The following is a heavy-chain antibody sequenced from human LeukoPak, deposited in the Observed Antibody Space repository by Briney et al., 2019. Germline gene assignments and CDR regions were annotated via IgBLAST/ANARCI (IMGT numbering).Heavy chain of an antibody. CDR1: GFTFSTYG. J-gene: IGHJ4*02. V-gene: IGHV3-7*01. CDR3: ARDSSGYQ. Sequence: GGSLRLSCAASGFTFSTYGMSWVRQAPGKGLEWVANIKEDGSEKYYGDSVKGRFTISRDNAKNSLYLEMNSLRVEDTAVYYCARDSSGYQWGQGTVVTLFS. CDR2: IKEDGSEK. D-gene: IGHD3-22*01.